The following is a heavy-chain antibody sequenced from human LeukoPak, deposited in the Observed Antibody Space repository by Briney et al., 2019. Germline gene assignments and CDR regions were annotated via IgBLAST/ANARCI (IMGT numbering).Heavy chain of an antibody. V-gene: IGHV1-24*01. CDR3: ARAETGFGYHYYMDV. Sequence: ASVKVSCKVSGYSVDELSMHWVRQAPGLGLEWMGGFNREDDAPVYAQQFQGRVTMTEDTSTDTAYMELSSLRSEDTAVYYCARAETGFGYHYYMDVWGKGTTVTVSS. J-gene: IGHJ6*03. D-gene: IGHD3-16*01. CDR1: GYSVDELS. CDR2: FNREDDAP.